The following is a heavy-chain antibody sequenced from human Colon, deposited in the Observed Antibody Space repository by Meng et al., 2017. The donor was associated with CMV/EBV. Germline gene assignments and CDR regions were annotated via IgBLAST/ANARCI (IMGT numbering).Heavy chain of an antibody. Sequence: VLLVQLWAKVKKPGASVKVSCKASGYTFTGYFMYWVRQAPGQGLEWLGVINPITGGTNYEKKFQGRVTMTRDTSMNTAYMELSRLRSDDTAVYYCASLSGGDFDYWGQGTLVTVSS. V-gene: IGHV1-2*02. D-gene: IGHD1-26*01. CDR2: INPITGGT. J-gene: IGHJ4*02. CDR3: ASLSGGDFDY. CDR1: GYTFTGYF.